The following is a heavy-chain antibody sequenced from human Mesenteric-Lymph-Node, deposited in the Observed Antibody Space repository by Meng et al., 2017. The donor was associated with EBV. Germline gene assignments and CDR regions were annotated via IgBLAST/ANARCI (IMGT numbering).Heavy chain of an antibody. CDR1: GFTFSSFA. CDR3: AKDQGSGSG. V-gene: IGHV3-23*01. D-gene: IGHD3-22*01. J-gene: IGHJ4*02. Sequence: EGQLLESGGGLVEPGGSLRLSCAASGFTFSSFAMSWVRQAPGKGLEWVSSIGGSGSITYYADSVKGRFTISRDNSKNTLYLQMNSLRAEDTAVYSCAKDQGSGSGWGQGTLVTVSS. CDR2: IGGSGSIT.